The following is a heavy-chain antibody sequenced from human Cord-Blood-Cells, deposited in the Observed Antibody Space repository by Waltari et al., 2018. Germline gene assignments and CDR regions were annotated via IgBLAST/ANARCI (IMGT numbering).Heavy chain of an antibody. CDR2: IISSSGTA. CDR3: ARKTQLNWFDP. V-gene: IGHV1-69*12. Sequence: QVQLVQSGAEVKKPGSSVKVSCKASGGTFSSYAISWVRQAPGQGLEWRGGIISSSGTASCAQKLQGRVTITADESTSTAYMELSSLRSEDTAVYYCARKTQLNWFDPWGQGTLVTVSA. D-gene: IGHD3-10*01. J-gene: IGHJ5*02. CDR1: GGTFSSYA.